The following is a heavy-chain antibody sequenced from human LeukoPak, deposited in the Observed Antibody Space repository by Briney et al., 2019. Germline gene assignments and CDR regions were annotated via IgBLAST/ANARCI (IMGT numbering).Heavy chain of an antibody. Sequence: GGSLRLSCAASGFTFISYAMHWVRQAPGKGLEWVAVISYDGSNKYYADSVKGRFTISRDNAKNSLYLQVNSLRAEDTAVYYCARGAEYYDSSMPFDYWGQGTLVTVSS. J-gene: IGHJ4*02. D-gene: IGHD3-22*01. CDR3: ARGAEYYDSSMPFDY. CDR1: GFTFISYA. V-gene: IGHV3-30*04. CDR2: ISYDGSNK.